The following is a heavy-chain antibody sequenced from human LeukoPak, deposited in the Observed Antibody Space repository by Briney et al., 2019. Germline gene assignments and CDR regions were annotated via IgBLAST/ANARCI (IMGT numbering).Heavy chain of an antibody. J-gene: IGHJ1*01. CDR1: GGAISSSY. V-gene: IGHV4-59*08. CDR3: ARTGIAVAGRGEYFQH. CDR2: IFYSGRT. D-gene: IGHD6-19*01. Sequence: SETLSLTCTVSGGAISSSYWSWIRQPPGKGLEWIGYIFYSGRTNYNPSLKTRVTITVDTSKSQSSLKLSSVPAADTAVYYCARTGIAVAGRGEYFQHWGQGTLVTVSS.